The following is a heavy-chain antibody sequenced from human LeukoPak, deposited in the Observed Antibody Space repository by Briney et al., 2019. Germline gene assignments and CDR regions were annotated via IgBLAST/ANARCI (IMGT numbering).Heavy chain of an antibody. CDR2: ISGSGGST. J-gene: IGHJ4*02. CDR3: AREDYGDFASFDY. D-gene: IGHD4-17*01. V-gene: IGHV3-23*01. Sequence: GGSLRLSCAASGFTFSSYGMSWVHQAPGKGLEWVSAISGSGGSTYYADSVKGRFTISRDNPKNTLYLQMNSPRAEDTAVYYCAREDYGDFASFDYWGQGTLVTVSS. CDR1: GFTFSSYG.